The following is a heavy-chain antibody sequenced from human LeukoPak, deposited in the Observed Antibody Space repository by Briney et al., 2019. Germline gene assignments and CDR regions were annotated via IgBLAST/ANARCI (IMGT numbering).Heavy chain of an antibody. Sequence: PGGSLRLSCAASGFTFDDYGMNWVRQAPGKGLEWVSSISSSSSYIYYADSVKGRFTISRDNAKNSLYLQMNSLRAEDTAVYYCARDLFDYGVGFDYWGQGTLVTVSS. J-gene: IGHJ4*02. CDR2: ISSSSSYI. CDR1: GFTFDDYG. V-gene: IGHV3-21*01. CDR3: ARDLFDYGVGFDY. D-gene: IGHD4-17*01.